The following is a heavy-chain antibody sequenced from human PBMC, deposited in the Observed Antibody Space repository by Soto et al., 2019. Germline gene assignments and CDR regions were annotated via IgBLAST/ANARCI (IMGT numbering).Heavy chain of an antibody. Sequence: QVQLQQWGAGLLKPSETLSLTCAVYGGSFSGYNWSWIRQPPGKGLEWIGEINHSGSTNYNPSLKSRVTISVDTSKSQFSLKLSSVTAADTAAYYCARGGGYPPFDYWGQGTLVTVSS. CDR2: INHSGST. V-gene: IGHV4-34*01. CDR1: GGSFSGYN. J-gene: IGHJ4*02. D-gene: IGHD1-26*01. CDR3: ARGGGYPPFDY.